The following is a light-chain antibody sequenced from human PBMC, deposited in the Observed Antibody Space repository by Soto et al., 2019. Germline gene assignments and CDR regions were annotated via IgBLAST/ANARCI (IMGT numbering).Light chain of an antibody. CDR3: QQYGSSPRT. J-gene: IGKJ1*01. CDR2: GAS. CDR1: QSVSSSY. Sequence: EIVLTQSPGTLSLSPGERATLSCRASQSVSSSYLAWYQQKPGQAPRLLIYGASSRATGIPDRFSGSGSGTDFTLTISRLEPEDFAVYYGQQYGSSPRTFGQGTNVEIK. V-gene: IGKV3-20*01.